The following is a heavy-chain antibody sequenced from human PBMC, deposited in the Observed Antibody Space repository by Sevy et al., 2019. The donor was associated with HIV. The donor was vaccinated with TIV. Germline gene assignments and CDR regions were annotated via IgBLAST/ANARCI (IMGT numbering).Heavy chain of an antibody. D-gene: IGHD3-22*01. CDR3: ARWNVYYYDDDGYYTTGNAFDI. J-gene: IGHJ3*02. Sequence: GGSLRLSCAASGFSVSDTYMSWVRQAPGKGLEWVSVIYSGDKTYHADSVKGRFTISRDSSKTTIYLQLISLRTEDTAVYYCARWNVYYYDDDGYYTTGNAFDIWGQGTMVTVSS. V-gene: IGHV3-53*01. CDR1: GFSVSDTY. CDR2: IYSGDKT.